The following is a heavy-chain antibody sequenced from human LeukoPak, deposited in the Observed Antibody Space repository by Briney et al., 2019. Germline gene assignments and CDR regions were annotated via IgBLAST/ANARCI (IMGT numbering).Heavy chain of an antibody. CDR2: IYYSGST. J-gene: IGHJ4*02. V-gene: IGHV4-39*01. CDR1: GGSISSSSYY. D-gene: IGHD5-18*01. Sequence: PSETLSLTCTVSGGSISSSSYYWGWIRQPPGKGLEWIGSIYYSGSTYFNPSLKSRVTISVDTSKNQFSLKLSSVTAADTAMYYCSVDTARNDYWGQRTLVTVPS. CDR3: SVDTARNDY.